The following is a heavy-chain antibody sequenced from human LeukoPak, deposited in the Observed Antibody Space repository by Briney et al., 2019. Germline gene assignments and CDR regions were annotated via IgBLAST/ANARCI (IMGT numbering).Heavy chain of an antibody. CDR1: GFTFNSYS. CDR3: VSDLCGGDDQ. Sequence: GGSLRLSCAASGFTFNSYSMHWVRQAPGKGLVWVSRIDENGKTIDYADSVKGRFTISRDNAKDTLYLQMSSLRNEDTAVYYCVSDLCGGDDQWGRGTLVTVSS. V-gene: IGHV3-74*01. J-gene: IGHJ5*02. D-gene: IGHD3-3*01. CDR2: IDENGKTI.